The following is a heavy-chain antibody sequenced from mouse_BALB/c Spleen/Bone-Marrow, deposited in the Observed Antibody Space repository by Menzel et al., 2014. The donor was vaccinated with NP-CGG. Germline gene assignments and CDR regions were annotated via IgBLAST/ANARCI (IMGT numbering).Heavy chain of an antibody. CDR3: ASGVTTGWFVY. Sequence: VKLVESGTELVRPGASVKLSCKTSGYIFTSYWIHWVKQRSGQGLEWIARIYPGSGSTYYNEKFEGKATLTADKSSSTAYMQLSSLKSEDSAVYFCASGVTTGWFVYWGQGTLVTVSA. CDR2: IYPGSGST. V-gene: IGHV1-76*01. D-gene: IGHD2-2*01. J-gene: IGHJ3*01. CDR1: GYIFTSYW.